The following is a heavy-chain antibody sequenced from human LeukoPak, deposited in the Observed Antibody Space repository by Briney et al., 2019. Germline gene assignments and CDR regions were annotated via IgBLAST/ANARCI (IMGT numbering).Heavy chain of an antibody. V-gene: IGHV1-18*01. D-gene: IGHD1-26*01. Sequence: ASVKVSCKASGYTFTSYGISWVRQAPGQGLEWMGWISAYNGNTNYAQKLQGRVTMTTDTSTSTAYMELRSLRSDDTAVYYCARDLRVGATSPMEYWGQGTPVTVSS. CDR1: GYTFTSYG. CDR3: ARDLRVGATSPMEY. CDR2: ISAYNGNT. J-gene: IGHJ4*02.